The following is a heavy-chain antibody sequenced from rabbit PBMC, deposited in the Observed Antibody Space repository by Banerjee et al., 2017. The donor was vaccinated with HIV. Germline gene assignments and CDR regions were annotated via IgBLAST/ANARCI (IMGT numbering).Heavy chain of an antibody. J-gene: IGHJ4*01. CDR1: GFSLSSGA. V-gene: IGHV1S47*01. Sequence: EGSLTLTCKASGFSLSSGAMSWVRQAPGKGLEWIGTINTGSGNTYYASWVNGRFTISRSTSLNTVTLQMTYLTGADTATYFCARYSSGWGYFNLWGQGTLVTVS. CDR3: ARYSSGWGYFNL. CDR2: INTGSGNT. D-gene: IGHD4-1*01.